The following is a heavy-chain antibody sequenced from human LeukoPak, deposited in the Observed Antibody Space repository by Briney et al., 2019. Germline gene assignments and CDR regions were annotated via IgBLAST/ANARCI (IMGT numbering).Heavy chain of an antibody. CDR2: IYYSGST. V-gene: IGHV4-59*01. J-gene: IGHJ1*01. CDR3: ARGNIAVAGTLQH. D-gene: IGHD6-19*01. CDR1: SGSISSYY. Sequence: SETLSLTCTVSSGSISSYYWSWIRQPPGKGLEWIGYIYYSGSTNYNPSLKSRVTISVDTSKNQFSLKLSSVTAADTAVYYCARGNIAVAGTLQHWGQGTLVTVSS.